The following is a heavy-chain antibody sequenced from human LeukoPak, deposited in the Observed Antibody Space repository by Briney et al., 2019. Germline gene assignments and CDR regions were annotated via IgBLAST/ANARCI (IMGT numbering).Heavy chain of an antibody. CDR3: ARPRKDSSGWYNFDY. CDR2: IYYSGST. J-gene: IGHJ4*02. D-gene: IGHD6-19*01. Sequence: SETLSLTCTVSGRSISIYYWSWIRQPAGKGLEWIGYIYYSGSTNYHPSLKSRLTISVDTSKNQFSLKLSSVTAADTAVYYCARPRKDSSGWYNFDYWGQGTLVTVSS. V-gene: IGHV4-59*01. CDR1: GRSISIYY.